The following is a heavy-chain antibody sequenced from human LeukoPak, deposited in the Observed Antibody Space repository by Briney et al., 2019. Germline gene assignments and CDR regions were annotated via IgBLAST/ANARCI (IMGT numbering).Heavy chain of an antibody. J-gene: IGHJ4*02. D-gene: IGHD4-11*01. CDR3: ARDDYSNYIFDY. CDR2: IYYSGST. Sequence: PSETLSLTCTVSGGSISSSSYYWGWIRQPPGKGLEWIGSIYYSGSTYCNPSLKSRVTISVDTSKNQFSLKLISVTAADTAVYYCARDDYSNYIFDYWGQGTLVTVSS. V-gene: IGHV4-39*07. CDR1: GGSISSSSYY.